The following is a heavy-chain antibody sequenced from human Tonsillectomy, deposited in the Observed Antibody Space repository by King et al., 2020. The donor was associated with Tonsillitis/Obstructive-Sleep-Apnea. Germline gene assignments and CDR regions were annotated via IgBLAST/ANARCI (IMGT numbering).Heavy chain of an antibody. CDR1: GFTFSSYA. D-gene: IGHD3-3*01. V-gene: IGHV3-30*01. CDR2: ISYDGSNK. CDR3: ARSYYDFWSGYYNDAFDI. Sequence: VQLVESGGGVVQPGRSLRLSCAASGFTFSSYAMHWVRQAPGKGLEWVAVISYDGSNKYYADSVKGRFTISRDNSKNTLYLQMNSLRAEDTAVYYCARSYYDFWSGYYNDAFDIWGQGTMVTVSS. J-gene: IGHJ3*02.